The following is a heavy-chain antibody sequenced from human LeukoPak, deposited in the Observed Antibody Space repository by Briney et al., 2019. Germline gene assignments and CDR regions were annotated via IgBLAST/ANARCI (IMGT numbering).Heavy chain of an antibody. CDR1: GFTFGDYA. CDR2: IRSKAYGGTT. Sequence: TGGSVRLSCTASGFTFGDYAMSWVRQAPGKGLEWVGFIRSKAYGGTTEYAASVKGRFTISRDDSKSIAYLQMNSLKTEDTAVYYCTRYNWNYALFDYWGQGTLVTVSS. J-gene: IGHJ4*02. D-gene: IGHD1-7*01. CDR3: TRYNWNYALFDY. V-gene: IGHV3-49*04.